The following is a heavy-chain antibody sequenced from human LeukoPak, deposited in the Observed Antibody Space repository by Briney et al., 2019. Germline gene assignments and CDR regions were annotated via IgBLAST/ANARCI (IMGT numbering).Heavy chain of an antibody. D-gene: IGHD2-2*02. CDR3: ASPLSIPAAISYY. V-gene: IGHV3-21*01. J-gene: IGHJ4*02. Sequence: GGSLRPSCAASGFTFSRYTMNWVRQAPGKGLEWVSSISSSGYYIYQADSVKGRFTISRDNAKNSLYLQMNSLRAEDTAVYYCASPLSIPAAISYYRGQGTLVTVSS. CDR2: ISSSGYYI. CDR1: GFTFSRYT.